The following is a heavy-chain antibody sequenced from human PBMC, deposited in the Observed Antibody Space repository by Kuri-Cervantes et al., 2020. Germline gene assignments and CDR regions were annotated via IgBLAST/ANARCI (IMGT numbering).Heavy chain of an antibody. CDR3: ARTKHDYGEAFDI. J-gene: IGHJ3*02. CDR2: IYYSGST. CDR1: GGSISSSSYY. V-gene: IGHV4-39*01. Sequence: SETLSLTCTVSGGSISSSSYYWGWIRQPPGKGLEWIGSIYYSGSTYYNPSLKSRVTISVDTSKNQFSLKLNSVTAADTAVYYCARTKHDYGEAFDIWGQGTMVTVSS. D-gene: IGHD4-17*01.